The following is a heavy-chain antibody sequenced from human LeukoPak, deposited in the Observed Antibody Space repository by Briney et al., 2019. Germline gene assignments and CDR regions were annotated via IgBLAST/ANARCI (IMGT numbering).Heavy chain of an antibody. CDR1: GGSFSGYY. CDR3: ARVVYGDYADY. V-gene: IGHV4-34*01. J-gene: IGHJ4*02. D-gene: IGHD4-17*01. CDR2: INHSGST. Sequence: PSETLSLTCAVYGGSFSGYYWNWIRQPPGKGLEWIGEINHSGSTNYNPSLKSRVTISVDTSKNQFSLKLSSVTAADTAVYYCARVVYGDYADYWGQGTLVTVSS.